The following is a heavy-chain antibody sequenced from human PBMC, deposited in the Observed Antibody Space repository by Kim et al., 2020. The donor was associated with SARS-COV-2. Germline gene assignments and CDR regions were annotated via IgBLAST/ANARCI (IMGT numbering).Heavy chain of an antibody. CDR3: AKDLQQLVPGAGIDY. CDR2: ISWNSGSI. D-gene: IGHD6-13*01. J-gene: IGHJ4*02. CDR1: GFTFDDYA. Sequence: GGSLRLSCAASGFTFDDYAMHWVRQAPGKGLEWVSGISWNSGSIGYADSVKGRFTISRDNAKNSLYLQMNSLRAEDTALYYCAKDLQQLVPGAGIDYWGQGTLVTVSS. V-gene: IGHV3-9*01.